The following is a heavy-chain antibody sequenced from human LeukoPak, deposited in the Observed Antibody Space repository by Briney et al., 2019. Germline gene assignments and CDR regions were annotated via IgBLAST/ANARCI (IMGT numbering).Heavy chain of an antibody. D-gene: IGHD5-18*01. CDR1: GFTFSNYW. J-gene: IGHJ4*02. Sequence: GGSLRLSCAASGFTFSNYWMNWVRQAPGKGLVWVSRINGYGSSTDFADSVKGRFTISRDNAKNTLYLQMNSLRAEDTAVYYCARDAPGNTALDYWGQGTLVTVSS. V-gene: IGHV3-74*01. CDR2: INGYGSST. CDR3: ARDAPGNTALDY.